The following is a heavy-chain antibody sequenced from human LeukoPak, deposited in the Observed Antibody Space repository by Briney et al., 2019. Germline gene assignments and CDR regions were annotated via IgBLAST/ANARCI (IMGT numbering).Heavy chain of an antibody. CDR1: GGTFSSYA. J-gene: IGHJ4*02. D-gene: IGHD3-22*01. Sequence: SVKVSCKASGGTFSSYAISWVRQAPGQGLEWMGGIIPIFGTANYAQKFQGRVTITTDESTSTAYMELSSLRSEDTAVYYCARVPYYYDSSGYYDYWGQGTLVTVSS. V-gene: IGHV1-69*05. CDR3: ARVPYYYDSSGYYDY. CDR2: IIPIFGTA.